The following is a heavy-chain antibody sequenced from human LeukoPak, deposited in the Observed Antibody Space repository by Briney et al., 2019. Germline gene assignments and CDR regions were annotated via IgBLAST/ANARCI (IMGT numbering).Heavy chain of an antibody. J-gene: IGHJ4*02. CDR3: AKGVGSASPYYFDY. CDR2: ISNDGSNK. Sequence: GGSLRLSCAASGFTFSNYAMHWVRQAPGKGLEWVAIISNDGSNKYYADSVKGRFTISRDNSRNTLYLQMNSLRAEDTAIYYCAKGVGSASPYYFDYWGQGTLVTVSS. CDR1: GFTFSNYA. V-gene: IGHV3-30-3*01. D-gene: IGHD2-2*01.